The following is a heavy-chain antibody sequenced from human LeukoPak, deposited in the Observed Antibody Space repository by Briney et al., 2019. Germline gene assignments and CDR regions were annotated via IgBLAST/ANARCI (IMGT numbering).Heavy chain of an antibody. CDR2: IRSKANSYAT. J-gene: IGHJ4*02. Sequence: HSGGSLRLSCAASGFTFSGSAMHWVRQASGKGLKWVGRIRSKANSYATAYAASVKGRFTISRDNSKSTLCLQMNSLRAEDTAVYYCAKQLGYCSDGSCYFPYWGQGALVTVSS. D-gene: IGHD2-15*01. CDR3: AKQLGYCSDGSCYFPY. V-gene: IGHV3-73*01. CDR1: GFTFSGSA.